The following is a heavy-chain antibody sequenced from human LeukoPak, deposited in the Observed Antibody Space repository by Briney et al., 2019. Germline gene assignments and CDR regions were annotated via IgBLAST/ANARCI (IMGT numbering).Heavy chain of an antibody. J-gene: IGHJ4*02. Sequence: GGSLRLSCSASGFTFSSYTIHWVRQAPGKGLEFVSAITSNGGSAYYADSVKGRFTISRDNSKDTVYLQMSSLRAEDTAVYYCVIVRGYFDSSGSDYWGQGTLVTVSS. CDR1: GFTFSSYT. V-gene: IGHV3-64D*06. CDR3: VIVRGYFDSSGSDY. CDR2: ITSNGGSA. D-gene: IGHD3-9*01.